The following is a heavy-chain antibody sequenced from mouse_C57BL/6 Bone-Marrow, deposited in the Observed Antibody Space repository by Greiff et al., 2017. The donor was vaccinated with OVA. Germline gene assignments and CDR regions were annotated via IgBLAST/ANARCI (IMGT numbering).Heavy chain of an antibody. Sequence: EVQLQQSGAELVRPGASVKLSCTASGFNIKDYYMHWVKQRPEQGLEWIGRIDPEDGDTEYAPKLQGKATMTVDKSSSTAYMQLSSLTSEDSAVYYCAIPTDWYFDVWGTGTTVTVSS. D-gene: IGHD5-1-1*01. CDR2: IDPEDGDT. CDR1: GFNIKDYY. J-gene: IGHJ1*03. V-gene: IGHV14-1*01. CDR3: AIPTDWYFDV.